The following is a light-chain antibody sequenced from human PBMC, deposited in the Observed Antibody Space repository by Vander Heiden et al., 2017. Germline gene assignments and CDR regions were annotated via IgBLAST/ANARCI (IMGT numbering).Light chain of an antibody. V-gene: IGLV2-14*01. Sequence: SALTQPASVSRSPGQSIPISCAGTSSDVGSYNDVPCYQQPLSKAPELMIYEVSNRPSGVSNRFSGSKSGNTASMTISGLQAEDEADYYCSSYTSSSTLVFGGGTKLTVL. CDR2: EVS. J-gene: IGLJ2*01. CDR1: SSDVGSYND. CDR3: SSYTSSSTLV.